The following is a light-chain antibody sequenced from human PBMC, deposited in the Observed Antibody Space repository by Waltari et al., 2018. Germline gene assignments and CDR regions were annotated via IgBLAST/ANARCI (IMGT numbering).Light chain of an antibody. J-gene: IGLJ1*01. Sequence: QSALTQPPSASGSPGQAVTISCTGTSSDIGGYNYVSWYQKHPGKAPKLLIYEVTQRPSGVPDRFSGSKSGNTASLTVSGLQTEDEADYYCASYAGSNNYVFGTGTKVPVL. CDR3: ASYAGSNNYV. V-gene: IGLV2-8*01. CDR2: EVT. CDR1: SSDIGGYNY.